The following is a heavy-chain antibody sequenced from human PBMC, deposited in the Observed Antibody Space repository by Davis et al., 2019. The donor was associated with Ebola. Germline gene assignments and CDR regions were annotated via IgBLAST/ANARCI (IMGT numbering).Heavy chain of an antibody. CDR2: ISHSGTT. CDR3: ARGLGWGWRQSRDFDY. J-gene: IGHJ4*02. CDR1: GGSFSDYY. V-gene: IGHV4-34*01. Sequence: PSETLSLTCAVYGGSFSDYYWSWIRQSPGRGLEWIGEISHSGTTNYKSSLKSRITISIATSKNQFSLKLNSVTAAETAVYYGARGLGWGWRQSRDFDYWGRGTPVIVSS. D-gene: IGHD5-24*01.